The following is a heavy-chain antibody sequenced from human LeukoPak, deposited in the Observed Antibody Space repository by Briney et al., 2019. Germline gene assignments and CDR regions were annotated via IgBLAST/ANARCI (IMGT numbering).Heavy chain of an antibody. CDR2: IIPIFGTA. V-gene: IGHV1-69*13. J-gene: IGHJ6*02. D-gene: IGHD3-3*01. CDR1: GGTFSSYA. CDR3: ARGSGDDFWSGYYNYYYYYGIDV. Sequence: GASVKVSCKASGGTFSSYAISWVRQAPGQGLEWMGGIIPIFGTANYAQKFQGRVTITADESTSTAYMELSSLRSEDTAVYYCARGSGDDFWSGYYNYYYYYGIDVWGQGTTVTVSS.